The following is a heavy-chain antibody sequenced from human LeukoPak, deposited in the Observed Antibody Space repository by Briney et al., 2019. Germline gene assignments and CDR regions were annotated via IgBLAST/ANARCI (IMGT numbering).Heavy chain of an antibody. CDR1: GGTFSSYA. J-gene: IGHJ3*02. Sequence: SVKVSCKASGGTFSSYAISWVRQAPGQGLEWMGRIIPILGIANYAQKFQGRVTITADKSTSTAYMELSSLRSEDTAVYYCARVSSGYEGAFDIWGQGTMVTVSS. CDR2: IIPILGIA. V-gene: IGHV1-69*04. D-gene: IGHD5-12*01. CDR3: ARVSSGYEGAFDI.